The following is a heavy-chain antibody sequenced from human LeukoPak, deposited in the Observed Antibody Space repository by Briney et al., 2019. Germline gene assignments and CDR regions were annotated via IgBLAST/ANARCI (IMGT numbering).Heavy chain of an antibody. J-gene: IGHJ4*02. D-gene: IGHD6-13*01. CDR2: ISAYNGNT. CDR1: GYSFTSYG. CDR3: ARDYPYNSNYFDY. Sequence: ASVKVSCKASGYSFTSYGISWVRQAPGQGLEWMGWISAYNGNTNYAQKLQGRVTMTTDTSTSTVYMELRSLRSDDTAVYYCARDYPYNSNYFDYWGQGTLVTVPP. V-gene: IGHV1-18*01.